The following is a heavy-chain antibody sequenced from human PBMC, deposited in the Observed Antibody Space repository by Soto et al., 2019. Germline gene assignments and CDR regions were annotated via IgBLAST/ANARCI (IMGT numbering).Heavy chain of an antibody. D-gene: IGHD6-19*01. CDR1: GYTFTNYG. V-gene: IGHV1-18*01. CDR2: ISGSNGDT. J-gene: IGHJ4*02. CDR3: GRGGLAVSGTYDY. Sequence: QVQLVQSGAEVKESGASVKVSCKASGYTFTNYGVAWVRRAPGQGLEWMGWISGSNGDTKYAQNLQNRVSMTTDTSTNTAYMELRSQRPDDTAIYFCGRGGLAVSGTYDYWGQGTLVTVSS.